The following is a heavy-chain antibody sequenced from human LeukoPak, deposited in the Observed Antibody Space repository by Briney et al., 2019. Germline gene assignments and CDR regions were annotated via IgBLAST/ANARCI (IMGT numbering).Heavy chain of an antibody. CDR1: GFTFSSYG. Sequence: GGSLRLSCAASGFTFSSYGMHWVRQAPGKGLEWVAFIRYDVSNKYYADSVKGRFTISRDNSKNTLYLQMNSLRAEDTAVYYCAKDSMWLLDKDGIDYWGQGTLVTVSS. D-gene: IGHD5-12*01. CDR2: IRYDVSNK. V-gene: IGHV3-30*02. CDR3: AKDSMWLLDKDGIDY. J-gene: IGHJ4*02.